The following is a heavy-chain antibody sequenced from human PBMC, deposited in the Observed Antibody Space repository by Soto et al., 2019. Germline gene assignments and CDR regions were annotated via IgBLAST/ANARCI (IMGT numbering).Heavy chain of an antibody. CDR3: ARGPYSSSLRWFDP. Sequence: SETLSLTCTVSGGSISSGGYYWSWIRQHPGKGLEWIGYIYYSGSTYYNPSLKSRVTISVDTSKNQFSMKRSSVTAADTDVYYCARGPYSSSLRWFDPCGQGTLVTVSS. J-gene: IGHJ5*02. V-gene: IGHV4-31*03. D-gene: IGHD6-13*01. CDR2: IYYSGST. CDR1: GGSISSGGYY.